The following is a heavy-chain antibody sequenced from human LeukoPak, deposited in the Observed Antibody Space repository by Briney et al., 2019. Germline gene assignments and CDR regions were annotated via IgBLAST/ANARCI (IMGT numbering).Heavy chain of an antibody. CDR3: ARDEYTYYYGSGNNWFDP. Sequence: SVKVSCKASGGTFSSYAISWVRQAPGQGLEWMGRIIPILGIANYAQKFQGGVTITADKSTSTAYMELSSLRSEDTAVYYCARDEYTYYYGSGNNWFDPWGQGTLVTVSS. CDR2: IIPILGIA. V-gene: IGHV1-69*04. CDR1: GGTFSSYA. J-gene: IGHJ5*02. D-gene: IGHD3-10*01.